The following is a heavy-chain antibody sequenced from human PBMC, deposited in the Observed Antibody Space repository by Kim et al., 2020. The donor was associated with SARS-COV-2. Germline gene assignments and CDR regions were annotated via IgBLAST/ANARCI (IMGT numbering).Heavy chain of an antibody. CDR3: ARDRFDYTQPPGGMDV. CDR2: ISAYNGNT. V-gene: IGHV1-18*04. D-gene: IGHD3-16*01. J-gene: IGHJ6*02. CDR1: GYTFTSYG. Sequence: ASVKVSCKASGYTFTSYGISWVRQAPGQGLEWMGWISAYNGNTNYAQKLQGRVTMTTDTSTSTAYMELRSLRSDDTAVYYCARDRFDYTQPPGGMDVWGQGTTVTVSS.